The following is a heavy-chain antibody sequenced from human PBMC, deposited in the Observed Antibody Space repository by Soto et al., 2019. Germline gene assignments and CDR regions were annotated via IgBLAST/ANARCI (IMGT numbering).Heavy chain of an antibody. CDR3: ARSDSSGYYPHAY. CDR1: GGTFSSYA. J-gene: IGHJ4*02. D-gene: IGHD3-22*01. Sequence: SVKVSCKASGGTFSSYAISWVRQAPGQGLEWMGGIIPIFGTANYAQKFQGRVTITADESTSTAYMELSSLRSEDTAVYYCARSDSSGYYPHAYWGQGTLVTVSS. V-gene: IGHV1-69*13. CDR2: IIPIFGTA.